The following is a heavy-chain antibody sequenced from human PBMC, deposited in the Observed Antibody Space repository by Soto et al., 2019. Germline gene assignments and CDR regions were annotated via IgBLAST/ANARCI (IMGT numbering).Heavy chain of an antibody. CDR3: ARADYYDSSGYYYGGFHWFDP. CDR2: INPIFGNA. D-gene: IGHD3-22*01. V-gene: IGHV1-69*13. CDR1: GYTFTSYA. Sequence: ASVKVSCKASGYTFTSYAMHWVRQAPGQRLEWMGGINPIFGNANYAQKFQGRVTITADESTSTAYVELSSLRSEDTAVYYCARADYYDSSGYYYGGFHWFDPWGQGTLVTVSS. J-gene: IGHJ5*02.